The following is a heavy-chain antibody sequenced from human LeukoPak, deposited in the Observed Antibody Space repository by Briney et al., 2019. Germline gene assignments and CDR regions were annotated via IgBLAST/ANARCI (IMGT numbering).Heavy chain of an antibody. V-gene: IGHV3-66*01. J-gene: IGHJ6*02. D-gene: IGHD3-10*02. CDR1: GFTVSANY. CDR3: ARVGLCSSGTCTADLDV. Sequence: GVSLRLSCAASGFTVSANYMTWVRRAPGKGLEWVSLIYSGGITYYADSVKGRFTISRDNSMNTVYLQMNSLRAEDTALYYCARVGLCSSGTCTADLDVWGQGTTVTVSS. CDR2: IYSGGIT.